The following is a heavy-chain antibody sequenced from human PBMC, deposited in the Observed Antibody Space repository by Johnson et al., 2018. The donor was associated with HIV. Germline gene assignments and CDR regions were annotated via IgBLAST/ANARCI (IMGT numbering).Heavy chain of an antibody. CDR3: ARSRDCSGGSCPDAFDI. D-gene: IGHD2-15*01. CDR1: GFTFSSNA. Sequence: VQLVESGGGVVQPGRSLRLSCAASGFTFSSNAMHWVRQAPGKGLEWMAFISYNEDKKYYADSVKGRFTISTDNSKNILYLQMNSLRAEDTAVYYCARSRDCSGGSCPDAFDIWGQGTMVTVSS. V-gene: IGHV3-30*04. CDR2: ISYNEDKK. J-gene: IGHJ3*02.